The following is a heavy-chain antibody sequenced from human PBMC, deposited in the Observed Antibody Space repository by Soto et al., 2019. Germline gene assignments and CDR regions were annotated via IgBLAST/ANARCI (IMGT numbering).Heavy chain of an antibody. V-gene: IGHV3-66*01. J-gene: IGHJ3*02. CDR3: ARELSYHQKRVLISPLDAFEI. CDR1: GFTVSSNY. CDR2: IYSGGST. Sequence: EVQLVESGGGLVQPGGSLRLSCAASGFTVSSNYMSWVRQAPGKGLEWVSVIYSGGSTYYADSVKGSFTTFRDNSKNKLYLQMHSLRAEDTAVYYGARELSYHQKRVLISPLDAFEIWGQGTMVTVAS. D-gene: IGHD3-3*01.